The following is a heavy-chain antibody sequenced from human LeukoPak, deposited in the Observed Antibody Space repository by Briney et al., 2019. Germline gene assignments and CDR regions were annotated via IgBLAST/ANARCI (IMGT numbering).Heavy chain of an antibody. D-gene: IGHD3-9*01. CDR3: AKDATASPYFHWFDN. V-gene: IGHV3-23*01. CDR1: GFTFSSYP. CDR2: ISSGDRT. Sequence: GGSLRLSCAASGFTFSSYPMIWARPAPGKGLEWVAGISSGDRTFHAESVKGRFTISRDKSKDTLYLQMNSLRAEDTAVYYCAKDATASPYFHWFDNWGQGTQVIVSS. J-gene: IGHJ4*02.